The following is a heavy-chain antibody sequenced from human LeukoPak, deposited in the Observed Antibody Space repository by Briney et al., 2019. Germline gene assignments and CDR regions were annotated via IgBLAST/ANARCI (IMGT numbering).Heavy chain of an antibody. D-gene: IGHD6-13*01. J-gene: IGHJ4*02. CDR3: AGGIAAAGTSGFDY. V-gene: IGHV3-11*01. Sequence: GGSLRLSFAASGFTFSDYYMSWIRQAPGKGLEWVSYISSSGSTIYYADSVKGRFTIPRDNAKNSLYLQMNSLRAEDTAVYYCAGGIAAAGTSGFDYWGQGTLVTVSS. CDR2: ISSSGSTI. CDR1: GFTFSDYY.